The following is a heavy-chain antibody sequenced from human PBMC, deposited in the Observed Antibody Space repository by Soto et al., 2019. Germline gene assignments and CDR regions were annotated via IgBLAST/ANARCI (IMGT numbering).Heavy chain of an antibody. Sequence: EVQLLESGGGLVQPGGSLRLSCAASGFTFSNYAMNWVRQAPGKGLEWVSTISGSSDSAHYADSVKDRFTISRDNSKNTLYLQMNSLRDEDTAVYYCATKITFGGVSDYWGQGTLVTVSS. CDR1: GFTFSNYA. J-gene: IGHJ4*02. CDR3: ATKITFGGVSDY. V-gene: IGHV3-23*01. D-gene: IGHD3-16*01. CDR2: ISGSSDSA.